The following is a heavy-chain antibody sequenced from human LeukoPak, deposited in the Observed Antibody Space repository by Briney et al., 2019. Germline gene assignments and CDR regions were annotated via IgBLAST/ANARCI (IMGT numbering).Heavy chain of an antibody. J-gene: IGHJ5*02. CDR1: GYTFTTYG. D-gene: IGHD6-19*01. CDR2: ISAYNGNT. V-gene: IGHV1-18*04. CDR3: ARRGAVADPRLRWFDP. Sequence: ASVKVSCKASGYTFTTYGISWVRQAPGQGLEWMGWISAYNGNTNYAQKLQGGVTMTTDTSARTAYMVLRSMRSDDTAVYYCARRGAVADPRLRWFDPWGQGTLVTVSS.